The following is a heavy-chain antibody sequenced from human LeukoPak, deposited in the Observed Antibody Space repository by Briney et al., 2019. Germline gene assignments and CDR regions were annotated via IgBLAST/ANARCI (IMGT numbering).Heavy chain of an antibody. D-gene: IGHD3-22*01. CDR1: GYTFTSYA. V-gene: IGHV1-3*01. CDR3: ARDLLYNYYDSSGYSYYYYGMDV. Sequence: ASVKVSCKASGYTFTSYAMHWVRQAPGQRLERMGWINAGNGNTKYSQKFQGRVTITRDTSASTAYMELSSLRSEDTAVYYCARDLLYNYYDSSGYSYYYYGMDVWGQGTTVTVSS. J-gene: IGHJ6*02. CDR2: INAGNGNT.